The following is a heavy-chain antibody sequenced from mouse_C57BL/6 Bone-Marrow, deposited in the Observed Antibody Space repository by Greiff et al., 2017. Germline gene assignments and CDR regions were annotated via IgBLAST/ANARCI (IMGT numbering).Heavy chain of an antibody. Sequence: EVQLQQSGPELVKPGASVKISCKASGYTFTDYYMNWVKQSHGKSLEWIGDINPNNGGTSYNQKFKGKATLTVDKSSSTAYMELRSLTSEDSAVYYCANIGQYYGSRVQDYWGQGTTLTVSS. V-gene: IGHV1-26*01. CDR1: GYTFTDYY. CDR2: INPNNGGT. D-gene: IGHD1-1*01. J-gene: IGHJ2*01. CDR3: ANIGQYYGSRVQDY.